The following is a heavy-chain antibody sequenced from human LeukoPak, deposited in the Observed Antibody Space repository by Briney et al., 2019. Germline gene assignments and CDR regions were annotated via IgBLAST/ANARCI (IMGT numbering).Heavy chain of an antibody. CDR1: GFTFSDYY. Sequence: KAGGSLRLSCAASGFTFSDYYMNWIRQAPGKGLEWVSYINPSSSYTKYSDSVKGRFTISRDNAKNTVYLQMNRLRAEDTAVYYCARKGGWVGGDAFDIWGQGTKVTVSS. CDR2: INPSSSYT. CDR3: ARKGGWVGGDAFDI. D-gene: IGHD3-16*01. J-gene: IGHJ3*02. V-gene: IGHV3-11*03.